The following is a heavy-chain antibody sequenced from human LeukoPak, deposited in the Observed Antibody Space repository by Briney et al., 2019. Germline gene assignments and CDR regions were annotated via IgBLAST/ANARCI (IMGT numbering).Heavy chain of an antibody. D-gene: IGHD3-16*01. CDR2: ISYDGSNK. Sequence: GGSLRLSCAASGFTFSSYGMHWVRQAPGKGLEWMAVISYDGSNKYYADSVKGRFTISRDNSKNTLYLQMNSLRAEDTAVYYCAKRGFDYWGQGTLVTVSS. CDR3: AKRGFDY. J-gene: IGHJ4*02. V-gene: IGHV3-30*18. CDR1: GFTFSSYG.